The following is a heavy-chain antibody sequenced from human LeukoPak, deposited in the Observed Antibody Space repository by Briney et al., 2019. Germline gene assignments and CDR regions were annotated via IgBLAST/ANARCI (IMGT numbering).Heavy chain of an antibody. J-gene: IGHJ2*01. Sequence: GGSLRLSCAASGFTFSSYDMSWVRQAPGKGLEWVSAISGSGGSTYYADSVKGRFTISRDNSKNTLYLQMNSLRAEDTAVYYCANRIAARHDWYFDLWGRGTLVTVSS. D-gene: IGHD6-6*01. CDR2: ISGSGGST. CDR1: GFTFSSYD. CDR3: ANRIAARHDWYFDL. V-gene: IGHV3-23*01.